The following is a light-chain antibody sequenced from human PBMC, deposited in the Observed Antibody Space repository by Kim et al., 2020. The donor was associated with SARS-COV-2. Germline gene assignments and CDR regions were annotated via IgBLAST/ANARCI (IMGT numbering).Light chain of an antibody. CDR2: NSS. CDR1: DSNIGTGYN. V-gene: IGLV1-40*01. CDR3: QSYDSGLSAWV. J-gene: IGLJ3*02. Sequence: QSVLTQPPSVSGAPGQRVTISCTGSDSNIGTGYNVHWYQQLPGTAPKVVIYNSSNRPSGVPDRFSGAKSGTSASLAITGLQAEDEADYYCQSYDSGLSAWVFGGGTQLTVL.